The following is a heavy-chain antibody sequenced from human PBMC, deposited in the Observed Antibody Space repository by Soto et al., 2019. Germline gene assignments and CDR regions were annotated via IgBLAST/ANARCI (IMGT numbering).Heavy chain of an antibody. J-gene: IGHJ4*02. CDR3: AKGYSSSWYRVGYFDY. V-gene: IGHV1-3*01. CDR1: GYTFTSYA. CDR2: INAGNGNT. D-gene: IGHD6-13*01. Sequence: QVQLVQSGAEVKKPGASVKVSCKASGYTFTSYAMHWVRQAPGQRLEWMGWINAGNGNTKYSQKFQGRVTITRDTSASTAYMELSSLRSEDTAVYYCAKGYSSSWYRVGYFDYWGQGTLVTVSS.